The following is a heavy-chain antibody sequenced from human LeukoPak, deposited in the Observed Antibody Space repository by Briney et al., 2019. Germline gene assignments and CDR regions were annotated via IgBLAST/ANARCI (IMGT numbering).Heavy chain of an antibody. Sequence: GGSLRLSCAASGFAFSDYWMSWMRQAPGKGLEWVANIKYDGNEGYYVDSVKGRFTISRDNAKSSLYLQLNSLTIEDTAVYYCKSGGAAPGSFDNWGQGTLVTVSP. V-gene: IGHV3-7*01. CDR3: KSGGAAPGSFDN. CDR1: GFAFSDYW. CDR2: IKYDGNEG. D-gene: IGHD6-13*01. J-gene: IGHJ4*02.